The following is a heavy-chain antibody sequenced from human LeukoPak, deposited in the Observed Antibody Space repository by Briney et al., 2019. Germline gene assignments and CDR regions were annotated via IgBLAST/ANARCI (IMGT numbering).Heavy chain of an antibody. CDR3: ARPRYYYDSSGYYY. J-gene: IGHJ4*02. D-gene: IGHD3-22*01. Sequence: KPSETLSLTCTVSGGSISSSGYYWGWIRQPPGKGLEWIGSIYYSGSTYYNPSLKSRVTISVDTSKNQFSLKLSSVTAADTAVYYCARPRYYYDSSGYYYWGQGTLVTVSS. CDR1: GGSISSSGYY. CDR2: IYYSGST. V-gene: IGHV4-39*07.